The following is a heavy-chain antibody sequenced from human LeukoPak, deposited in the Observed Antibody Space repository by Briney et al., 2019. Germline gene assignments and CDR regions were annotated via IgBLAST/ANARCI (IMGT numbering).Heavy chain of an antibody. CDR2: IIPIFGTA. J-gene: IGHJ4*02. CDR3: ARGFGVPAADYLFDY. Sequence: SVKVSCKASGGTFSSYAISWVRQAPGQRLEWMGGIIPIFGTANYAQKFQGRVTITADESTSTAYMELSSLRSEDTAVYYCARGFGVPAADYLFDYWGQGTLVTVSS. V-gene: IGHV1-69*01. D-gene: IGHD2-2*01. CDR1: GGTFSSYA.